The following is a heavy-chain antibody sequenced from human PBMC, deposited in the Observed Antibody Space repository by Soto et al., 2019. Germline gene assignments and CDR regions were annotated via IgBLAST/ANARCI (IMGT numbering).Heavy chain of an antibody. CDR2: IYYSGST. Sequence: SQTLSLTCTVSGGSISSSSYYWGWIRQPPGKGLEWIGSIYYSGSTYYNPSLKSRVTISVDTSKNQFSLKLSSVTAADTAVYYCTLSRGYYYGSVPQFDPWGQGTLVTVSS. D-gene: IGHD3-10*01. V-gene: IGHV4-39*01. CDR3: TLSRGYYYGSVPQFDP. J-gene: IGHJ5*02. CDR1: GGSISSSSYY.